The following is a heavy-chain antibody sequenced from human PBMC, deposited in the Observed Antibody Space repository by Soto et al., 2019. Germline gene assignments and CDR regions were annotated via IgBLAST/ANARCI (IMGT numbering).Heavy chain of an antibody. D-gene: IGHD5-18*01. CDR2: IYSGGST. CDR3: AREIRRGYSYGYDY. Sequence: EVQLVETGGGLIQPGGSLRLSCAASGFTVSSNYMSWVRQAPGKGLEWDSVIYSGGSTYYADSVKGRFTISRDNSKNTLYLQMNSLRAEDTAVYYCAREIRRGYSYGYDYWGQGALVTVSS. J-gene: IGHJ4*02. CDR1: GFTVSSNY. V-gene: IGHV3-53*02.